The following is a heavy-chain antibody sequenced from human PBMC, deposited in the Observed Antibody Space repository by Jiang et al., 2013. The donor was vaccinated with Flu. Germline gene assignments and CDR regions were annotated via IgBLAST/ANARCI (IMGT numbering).Heavy chain of an antibody. V-gene: IGHV4-39*01. Sequence: LLKPSETLSLTCTVSGGSISSSSYYWGWIRQPPGKGLEWIGSIYYSGSTYYNPSLKSRVTISVDTSKNQFSLKLSSVTAADTAVYYCAGGLVATIPKADYWGQGTLVTVSS. CDR2: IYYSGST. J-gene: IGHJ4*02. CDR3: AGGLVATIPKADY. CDR1: GGSISSSSYY. D-gene: IGHD5-12*01.